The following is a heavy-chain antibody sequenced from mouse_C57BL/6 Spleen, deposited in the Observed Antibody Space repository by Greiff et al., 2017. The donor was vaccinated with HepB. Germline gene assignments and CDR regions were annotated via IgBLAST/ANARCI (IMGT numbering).Heavy chain of an antibody. Sequence: EVNVVESGGGLVKPGGSLKLSCAASGFTFSDYGMHWVRQAPEKGLEWVAYISSGSSTIYYADTVKGRFTISRDNAKNTLFLQMTSLRSEDTAMYYCARPYDSAFDYWGQGTTLTVSS. CDR1: GFTFSDYG. J-gene: IGHJ2*01. CDR3: ARPYDSAFDY. CDR2: ISSGSSTI. D-gene: IGHD2-14*01. V-gene: IGHV5-17*01.